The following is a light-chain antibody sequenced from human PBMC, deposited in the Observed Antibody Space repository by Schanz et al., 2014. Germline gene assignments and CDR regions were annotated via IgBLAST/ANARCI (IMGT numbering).Light chain of an antibody. J-gene: IGLJ2*01. CDR3: SSYTSSSTVV. CDR2: EVS. Sequence: QSALTQPPSASGSPGQSVTISCTGTSSDIGRYNYVSWYQHHPGKAPKLMIYEVSKRPSGVPDRFSASKSGNTASLTVSGLQADDEADYYCSSYTSSSTVVFGGGTKLTVL. CDR1: SSDIGRYNY. V-gene: IGLV2-8*01.